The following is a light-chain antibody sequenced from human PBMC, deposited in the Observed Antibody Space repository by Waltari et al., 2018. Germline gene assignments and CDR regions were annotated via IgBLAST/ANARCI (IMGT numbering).Light chain of an antibody. CDR3: ESWDDSLNGVV. V-gene: IGLV1-44*01. J-gene: IGLJ2*01. CDR1: RSNIGSNT. CDR2: SDS. Sequence: QSALTQPPSASGTPGQRVTTPCSGSRSNIGSNTVNWYQHLPGSAPKLLIYSDSQRPSGVPDRFSGSRSGTSASLAISGLQSEDETDYYCESWDDSLNGVVFGGGTKLTVL.